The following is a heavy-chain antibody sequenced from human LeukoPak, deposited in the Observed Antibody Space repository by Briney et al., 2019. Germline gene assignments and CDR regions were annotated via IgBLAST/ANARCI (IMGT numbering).Heavy chain of an antibody. CDR1: GFTFRSYA. D-gene: IGHD3-22*01. CDR3: AKDLNYDSSGYLGEDWFDP. CDR2: ISGSGATT. V-gene: IGHV3-23*01. J-gene: IGHJ5*02. Sequence: GGSLRLSCAASGFTFRSYAMSWVRQAPGKGLEWVSGISGSGATTYYTDSVKGRFTISRDNSKNRLYLQVNSLRAEDTAVYYCAKDLNYDSSGYLGEDWFDPWGQGTLVTVSS.